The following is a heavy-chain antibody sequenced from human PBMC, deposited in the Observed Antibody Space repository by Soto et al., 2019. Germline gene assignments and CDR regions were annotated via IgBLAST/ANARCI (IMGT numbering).Heavy chain of an antibody. J-gene: IGHJ6*02. CDR1: GYTFTGYY. CDR2: INPNSGGT. CDR3: ARDRSSSGWAQNYYYGMDV. Sequence: QVQLVQSGAEVKKPGASVKVSCKASGYTFTGYYMHWVRQAPGQGLEWMGWINPNSGGTNYAQKFQGWVTMTRDTAISTAYMELSRLRSDDTAVYYWARDRSSSGWAQNYYYGMDVWGQGTTVTVSS. V-gene: IGHV1-2*04. D-gene: IGHD6-6*01.